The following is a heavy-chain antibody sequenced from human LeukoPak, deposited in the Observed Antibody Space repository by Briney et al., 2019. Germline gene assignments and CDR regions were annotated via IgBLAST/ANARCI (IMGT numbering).Heavy chain of an antibody. D-gene: IGHD3-10*01. CDR1: GFSFSSYG. CDR2: ISDDGGKK. Sequence: GRSLRLSCAASGFSFSSYGMHCVRRAPGEGLVWSEVISDDGGKKYYADSVKGRFTISRDNSKNTLYLQMNSLRAEDTAVYYCARDAGGYPYYYGSGSYKHFDYWGQGTLVTVSS. J-gene: IGHJ4*02. CDR3: ARDAGGYPYYYGSGSYKHFDY. V-gene: IGHV3-30*03.